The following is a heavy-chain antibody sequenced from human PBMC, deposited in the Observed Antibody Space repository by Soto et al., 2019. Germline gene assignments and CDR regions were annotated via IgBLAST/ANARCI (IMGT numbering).Heavy chain of an antibody. CDR1: GYTFTSYG. Sequence: ASVKVSCKASGYTFTSYGISWVRQAPGQGLEWMGWISAYNGNTNYAQKLQGRVTMTTDTSTSTAYMELRSLRSDDTAVYYCARGMPYSSSWYNWFDPWGQGTLVTVSS. D-gene: IGHD6-13*01. V-gene: IGHV1-18*01. CDR3: ARGMPYSSSWYNWFDP. CDR2: ISAYNGNT. J-gene: IGHJ5*02.